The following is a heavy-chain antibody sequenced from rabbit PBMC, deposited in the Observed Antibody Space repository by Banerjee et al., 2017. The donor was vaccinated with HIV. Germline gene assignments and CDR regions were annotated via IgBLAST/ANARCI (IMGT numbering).Heavy chain of an antibody. J-gene: IGHJ3*01. V-gene: IGHV1S47*01. Sequence: QEQLVESGGGLVQPGGSLKLPCKASGFDFNNNAMCWVRQTPGKGPEWIACIYNGDGSTYYASWVNGRFTISRSTSLNTVTLQMTSLTAADTATYFCARDGISFVSSGWGLTRLDLWGPGTLVTVS. D-gene: IGHD4-1*01. CDR3: ARDGISFVSSGWGLTRLDL. CDR2: IYNGDGST. CDR1: GFDFNNNA.